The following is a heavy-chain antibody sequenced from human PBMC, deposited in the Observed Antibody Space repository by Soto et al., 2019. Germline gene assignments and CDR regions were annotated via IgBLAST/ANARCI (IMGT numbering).Heavy chain of an antibody. V-gene: IGHV3-30-3*01. Sequence: ESGGGVVQPGRSLRLSCAASGFTFSSYAMHWVRQAPGKGLEWVAVISYDGSNKYYADSVKGRFTISRDNSKNTLYLQMNSLRAEDTAVYYCARDSIAVAAYYFDYWGQGTLVTVSS. J-gene: IGHJ4*02. D-gene: IGHD6-19*01. CDR3: ARDSIAVAAYYFDY. CDR1: GFTFSSYA. CDR2: ISYDGSNK.